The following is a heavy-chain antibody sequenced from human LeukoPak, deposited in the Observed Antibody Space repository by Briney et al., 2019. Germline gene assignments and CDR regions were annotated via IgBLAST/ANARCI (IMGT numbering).Heavy chain of an antibody. CDR2: ISAYNGNT. CDR1: GYTFTSYG. J-gene: IGHJ5*02. Sequence: ASVTVSRKASGYTFTSYGISWVRQAPGQGLEWMGWISAYNGNTNYAQKLQGRVTITTDTSTSTAYMELRSLRSDDTAVYYCARDRGFGELSKNWFDPWGQGTLVTVSS. D-gene: IGHD3-16*02. CDR3: ARDRGFGELSKNWFDP. V-gene: IGHV1-18*01.